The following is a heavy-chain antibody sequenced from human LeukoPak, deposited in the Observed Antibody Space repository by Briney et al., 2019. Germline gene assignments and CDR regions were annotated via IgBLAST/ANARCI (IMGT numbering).Heavy chain of an antibody. V-gene: IGHV3-30*18. J-gene: IGHJ6*02. Sequence: GGSLRLSCAASGFTFSSYGTHWVRQAPGKGLEWVAVISYDGSNKYYADSVKGRFTISRDNSKNTQYLQMNSLRAKDTAVYYCAKAVLTDYYYGMDVWGQGTTVTVSS. D-gene: IGHD1-1*01. CDR3: AKAVLTDYYYGMDV. CDR2: ISYDGSNK. CDR1: GFTFSSYG.